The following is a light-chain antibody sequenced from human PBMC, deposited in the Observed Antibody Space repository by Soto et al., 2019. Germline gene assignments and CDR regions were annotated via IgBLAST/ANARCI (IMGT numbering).Light chain of an antibody. V-gene: IGKV1-39*01. CDR1: HSISIY. CDR2: AAS. J-gene: IGKJ1*01. Sequence: DIQMTQSPSSLSAYVGDRVTITCRASHSISIYLNWYQQKPGKAPKLLIYAASSLQSGVPSRFSGSGSGTDFTLTINSLQPEDFATYFFQQSYSRTRTLGRGTKMEVK. CDR3: QQSYSRTRT.